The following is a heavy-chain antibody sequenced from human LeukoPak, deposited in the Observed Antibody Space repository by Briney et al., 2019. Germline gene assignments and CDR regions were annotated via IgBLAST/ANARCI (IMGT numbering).Heavy chain of an antibody. V-gene: IGHV3-21*01. CDR2: ISSSSSYI. D-gene: IGHD2-2*01. CDR1: GFTFSSYS. Sequence: GGSLRLSCAASGFTFSSYSMNWVRQAPGKGLEWVSSISSSSSYIYYADSVKGRFTISRDNAKNSLYLQMNSLRAEDTAVYYCARDVGYCSSTSCSRGDYWGQGTLVTVSS. J-gene: IGHJ4*02. CDR3: ARDVGYCSSTSCSRGDY.